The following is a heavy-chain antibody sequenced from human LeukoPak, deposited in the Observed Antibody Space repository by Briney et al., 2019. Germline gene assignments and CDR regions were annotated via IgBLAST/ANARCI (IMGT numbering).Heavy chain of an antibody. CDR3: ARRLTQYDCFDP. CDR1: GGSFSGYY. CDR2: INHSGST. Sequence: SETLSLTCAVYGGSFSGYYWSWIRQPPGKGLEWIGEINHSGSTNYNPSLKSRVTISVDTPKNQFSLKLSSVTPEDTAVYYCARRLTQYDCFDPWGQGILVTVSS. J-gene: IGHJ5*02. V-gene: IGHV4-34*01. D-gene: IGHD2-2*01.